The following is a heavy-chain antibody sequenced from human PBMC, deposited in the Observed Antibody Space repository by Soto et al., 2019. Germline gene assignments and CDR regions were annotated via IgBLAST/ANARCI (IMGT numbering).Heavy chain of an antibody. CDR1: GGSISSGDYY. CDR3: ARDQNDFWSGYPQYGMDV. J-gene: IGHJ6*02. V-gene: IGHV4-30-4*01. D-gene: IGHD3-3*01. CDR2: IYYSGST. Sequence: KPSETLSLTCTVSGGSISSGDYYWSWIRQPPGKGLEWIGYIYYSGSTYYNPSLKSRVTTSVDTSKNQFSLKLSSVTAADTAVYYCARDQNDFWSGYPQYGMDVWGQGTTVTVSS.